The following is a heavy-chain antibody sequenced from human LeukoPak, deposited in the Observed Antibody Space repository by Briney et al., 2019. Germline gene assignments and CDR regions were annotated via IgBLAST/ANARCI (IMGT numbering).Heavy chain of an antibody. D-gene: IGHD2-2*01. CDR3: ARVRSGYCSSTSCPEWFDP. Sequence: SETLSLTCTVSGGSISSGGYYWSWIRQHPGKGQEWIGYIYYSGSTYYNPSLKSRVTISVDTSKNQFSLKLSSVTAADTAVYYCARVRSGYCSSTSCPEWFDPWGQGTLVTVSS. J-gene: IGHJ5*02. CDR1: GGSISSGGYY. CDR2: IYYSGST. V-gene: IGHV4-31*03.